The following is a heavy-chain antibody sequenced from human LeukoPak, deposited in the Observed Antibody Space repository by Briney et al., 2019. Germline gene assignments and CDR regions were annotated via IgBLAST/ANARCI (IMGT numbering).Heavy chain of an antibody. V-gene: IGHV3-30-3*01. CDR3: AREDY. CDR2: ISYDGNNK. Sequence: GGSLRLSCAASGFTFSSYAMHWVRQAPGKGLERVAVISYDGNNKYYADSVKGRFTISRDNSKNTLYLQMNSLRAEDTAVYYCAREDYWGQGTLVTVSS. CDR1: GFTFSSYA. J-gene: IGHJ4*02.